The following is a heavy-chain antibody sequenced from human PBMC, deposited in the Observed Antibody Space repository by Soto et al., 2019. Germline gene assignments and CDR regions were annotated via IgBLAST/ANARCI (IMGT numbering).Heavy chain of an antibody. Sequence: GGFLRLSCAASGFTFSSYSMNWVRQAPGKGLEWVSYISSSSSTTYYADSVKGRFTISRDNSKNTLYLQMNSLRAEDTAVYYCARNGDSSDYRGWFDPWGQGTLVTVSS. J-gene: IGHJ5*02. CDR1: GFTFSSYS. CDR2: ISSSSSTT. CDR3: ARNGDSSDYRGWFDP. D-gene: IGHD3-22*01. V-gene: IGHV3-48*01.